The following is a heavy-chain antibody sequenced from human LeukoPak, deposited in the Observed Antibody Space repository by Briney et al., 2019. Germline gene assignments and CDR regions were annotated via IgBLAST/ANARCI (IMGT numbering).Heavy chain of an antibody. CDR3: ARDLGSGWYFDY. CDR2: IIPIFGIA. V-gene: IGHV1-69*04. CDR1: GGTFSSYA. Sequence: ASVKVSCKASGGTFSSYAISWVRQAPGQGLEWMGRIIPIFGIANYAQKFQGRVTITADKSTSTAYMELSSLRSEDTAVYYCARDLGSGWYFDYWGQGTLVTVPS. D-gene: IGHD6-19*01. J-gene: IGHJ4*02.